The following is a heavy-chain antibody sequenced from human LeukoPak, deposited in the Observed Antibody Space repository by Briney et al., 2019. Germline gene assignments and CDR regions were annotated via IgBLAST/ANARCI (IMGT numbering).Heavy chain of an antibody. J-gene: IGHJ5*02. CDR2: WSDSRST. CDR1: GRSISGSRDH. V-gene: IGHV4-39*07. CDR3: AAMYTCSHS. Sequence: SETLSLTCTLSGRSISGSRDHWGRSPRTPGKGLEWHASWSDSRSTYYNASLRSRLIISVDTSKNQFSLKVISVTAADTAVYYCAAMYTCSHSWGQGTLVTVSS. D-gene: IGHD3-10*02.